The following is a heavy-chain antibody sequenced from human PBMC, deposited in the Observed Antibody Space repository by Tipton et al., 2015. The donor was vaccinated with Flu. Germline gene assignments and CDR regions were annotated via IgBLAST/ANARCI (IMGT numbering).Heavy chain of an antibody. J-gene: IGHJ6*02. V-gene: IGHV3-66*02. CDR3: ARESSAPYGSGTYYTLYYDFAMDV. CDR1: GFTVSNTY. CDR2: INSGGNS. Sequence: SLRLSCAASGFTVSNTYMSWVRQAPGKGLEWVSFINSGGNSFYADSVKGRFTISRDNSENTLYLHMNSLRTENSAVCYCARESSAPYGSGTYYTLYYDFAMDVWGQGTTVTVSS. D-gene: IGHD3-10*01.